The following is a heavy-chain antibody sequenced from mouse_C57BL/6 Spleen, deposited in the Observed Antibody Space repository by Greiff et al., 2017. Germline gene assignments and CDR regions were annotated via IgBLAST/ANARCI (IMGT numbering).Heavy chain of an antibody. V-gene: IGHV1-61*01. D-gene: IGHD1-1*01. CDR3: AKGDYGGSHWYFDV. CDR1: GYTFTSYW. J-gene: IGHJ1*03. CDR2: IYPSDSET. Sequence: QVQLQQPGAELVRPGSSVKLSCKASGYTFTSYWMDWVKQRPGQGLEWIGNIYPSDSETHYNQKFKDKATLTVDKSSSTAYMQLSSLTSEDSAVYYCAKGDYGGSHWYFDVWGTGTTVTVSS.